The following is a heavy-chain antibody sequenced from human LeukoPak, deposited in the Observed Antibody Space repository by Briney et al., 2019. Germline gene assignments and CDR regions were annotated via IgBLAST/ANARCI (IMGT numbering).Heavy chain of an antibody. CDR1: GFTFSSYG. V-gene: IGHV3-30*02. J-gene: IGHJ3*02. D-gene: IGHD6-13*01. CDR2: IRYDGSNK. CDR3: ANLLAAAPLPDAFDI. Sequence: GGSLRLSCAASGFTFSSYGMHCVRQAPGKGLEWVAFIRYDGSNKYYADSVKGRFTISRDNSKNTLYLQMNSLRAEDTAVYYCANLLAAAPLPDAFDIWGQGTMVTVSS.